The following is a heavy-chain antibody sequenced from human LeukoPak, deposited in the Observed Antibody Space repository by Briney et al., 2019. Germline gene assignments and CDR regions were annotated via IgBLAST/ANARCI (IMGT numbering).Heavy chain of an antibody. J-gene: IGHJ4*02. Sequence: GGSLRLSCAASGFTFSNAWMSWVRQAPGKGLEWVGRIKSKTDGGTTDYAAPVKGRFTISRDDSKTTLYLQMNSLKTEDTAVYYCTTFIAAAGTDYWGQGTLVTVSS. V-gene: IGHV3-15*01. D-gene: IGHD6-13*01. CDR3: TTFIAAAGTDY. CDR2: IKSKTDGGTT. CDR1: GFTFSNAW.